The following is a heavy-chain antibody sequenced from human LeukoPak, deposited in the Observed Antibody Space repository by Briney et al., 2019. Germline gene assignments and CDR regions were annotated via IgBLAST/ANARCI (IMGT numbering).Heavy chain of an antibody. CDR3: ARDKSITVFGVVSNFDY. V-gene: IGHV1-2*02. D-gene: IGHD3-3*01. CDR1: GYTFTGYY. J-gene: IGHJ4*02. Sequence: GASVKVSCKASGYTFTGYYMHWVRQAPGQGLEWMGWINPNSGGTNYAEKFQGSVTMTTDTSTSTAYMELRSLRSDDTAVYYCARDKSITVFGVVSNFDYWGQGTLVTVSS. CDR2: INPNSGGT.